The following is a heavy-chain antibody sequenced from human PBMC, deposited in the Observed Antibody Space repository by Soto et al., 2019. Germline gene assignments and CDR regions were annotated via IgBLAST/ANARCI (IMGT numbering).Heavy chain of an antibody. D-gene: IGHD3-9*01. V-gene: IGHV3-53*01. J-gene: IGHJ4*02. CDR2: IHSSGTT. Sequence: PGGSLRLSCAASGFTFSDHQMNWVRQAPGRGLEWVSVIHSSGTTYYGDSVKGRFTISRDNSKNTLYLQMNSLRTEDTALYYCARAGSPFHSDSTGYWGFDYWGQGTLVTVSS. CDR1: GFTFSDHQ. CDR3: ARAGSPFHSDSTGYWGFDY.